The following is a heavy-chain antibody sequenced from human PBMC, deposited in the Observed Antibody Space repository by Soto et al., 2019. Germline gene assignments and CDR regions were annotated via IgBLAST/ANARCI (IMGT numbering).Heavy chain of an antibody. CDR2: IYYSGST. CDR1: GGSISSRSYY. CDR3: ARDNPNGHYFDY. V-gene: IGHV4-39*07. D-gene: IGHD4-17*01. Sequence: SETLSLTCTVSGGSISSRSYYWGWIRQPPGKGLEWIGSIYYSGSTYYNPSLKSRVTISVDTSKNQFSLKLSSETAADTAVYYCARDNPNGHYFDYWGQGTLVTVSS. J-gene: IGHJ4*02.